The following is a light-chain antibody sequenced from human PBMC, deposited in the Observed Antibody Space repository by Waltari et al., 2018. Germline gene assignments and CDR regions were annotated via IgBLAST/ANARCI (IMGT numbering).Light chain of an antibody. CDR3: NSRDSRSNSIYV. CDR1: SLSTSY. Sequence: SSELTQDPVVSVALGQTVRITCQGDSLSTSYANWYQQKPGQAPLLVMYGKNNRPSGIPDRFSASRTGNTASLTITGAQAEDEADYYCNSRDSRSNSIYVFGSGTRVTVL. CDR2: GKN. J-gene: IGLJ1*01. V-gene: IGLV3-19*01.